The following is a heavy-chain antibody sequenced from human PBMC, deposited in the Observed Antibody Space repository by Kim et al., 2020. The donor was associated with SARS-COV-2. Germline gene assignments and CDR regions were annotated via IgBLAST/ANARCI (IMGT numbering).Heavy chain of an antibody. J-gene: IGHJ6*02. CDR2: ISAYNGNT. Sequence: ASVKVSCKASGYSSTTYGFNWVRQTPGQGLEWMGWISAYNGNTKYARKYEGRVTITMDTSTRTAYMDLRSLRSDDAAVYFCATGTSVATEDLWYYYPMEVWGRGTTVTVSS. CDR1: GYSSTTYG. CDR3: ATGTSVATEDLWYYYPMEV. V-gene: IGHV1-18*01. D-gene: IGHD5-12*01.